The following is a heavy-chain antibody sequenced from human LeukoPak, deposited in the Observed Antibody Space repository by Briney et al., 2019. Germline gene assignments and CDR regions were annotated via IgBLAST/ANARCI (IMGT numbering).Heavy chain of an antibody. D-gene: IGHD1-7*01. V-gene: IGHV4-4*07. CDR1: GGSISSYY. CDR2: IYTSGST. CDR3: ASETTSAHYYYMDV. Sequence: SETLSLTCTVSGGSISSYYWSWIRQPAGKGLEWIGRIYTSGSTNYNPSLKSRVTMSVDTSKNQFSLKLSSVTVADTAVYYCASETTSAHYYYMDVWGKGTTVTISS. J-gene: IGHJ6*03.